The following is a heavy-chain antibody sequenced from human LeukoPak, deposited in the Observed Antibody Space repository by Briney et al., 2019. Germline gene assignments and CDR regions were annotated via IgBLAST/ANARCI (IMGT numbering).Heavy chain of an antibody. Sequence: GRSLRLSCAASGFTFSSYATHWVRQAPGKGLEWVAIISYNGNNKYYADSVKGRFTISRDNSKNTLYLQMNSLRPEDTAVYYCARESEGIDYWGQGTLVTVSS. J-gene: IGHJ4*02. CDR3: ARESEGIDY. D-gene: IGHD3-10*01. V-gene: IGHV3-30-3*01. CDR2: ISYNGNNK. CDR1: GFTFSSYA.